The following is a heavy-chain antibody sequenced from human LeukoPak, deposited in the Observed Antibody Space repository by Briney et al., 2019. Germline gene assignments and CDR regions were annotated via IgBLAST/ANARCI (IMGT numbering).Heavy chain of an antibody. Sequence: GGSLRLSCAASGFTFSRYWMNWVRRAPGKGLEWVSSISSSSSYIYYADSVKGRFTISRDNAKNSLYLQMNSLRAEDTAVYYCAREGSGVAGHFDYWGQGTLVTVSS. CDR1: GFTFSRYW. J-gene: IGHJ4*02. V-gene: IGHV3-21*01. D-gene: IGHD6-19*01. CDR2: ISSSSSYI. CDR3: AREGSGVAGHFDY.